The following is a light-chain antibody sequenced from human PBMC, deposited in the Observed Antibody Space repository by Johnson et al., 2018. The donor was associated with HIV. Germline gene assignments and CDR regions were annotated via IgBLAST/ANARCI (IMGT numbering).Light chain of an antibody. CDR1: SSNIGNNY. CDR3: GTWDSSLSYNYV. Sequence: HSVLTQPPSVSAAPGQKVTISCSGSSSNIGNNYVYWYQQLPGTAPKLLIYDNNKRPSGIPDRFSGSKSGTSATLGITGLQTGDEADYYCGTWDSSLSYNYVFGTGTKVTVL. V-gene: IGLV1-51*01. J-gene: IGLJ1*01. CDR2: DNN.